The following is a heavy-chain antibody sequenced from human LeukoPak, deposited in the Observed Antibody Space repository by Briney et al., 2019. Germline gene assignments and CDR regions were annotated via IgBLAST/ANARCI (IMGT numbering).Heavy chain of an antibody. D-gene: IGHD3-3*01. CDR2: IYTSGST. J-gene: IGHJ4*02. V-gene: IGHV4-4*07. Sequence: PSETLSLTCAVYGGSFSGYYWSWIRQPAGKGLEWIGRIYTSGSTNYNPSLKSRVTMLVDTSKNQFSLKLSSVTAADTAVYYCAGDDFWSGYYAFFDYWGQGTLVTVSS. CDR1: GGSFSGYY. CDR3: AGDDFWSGYYAFFDY.